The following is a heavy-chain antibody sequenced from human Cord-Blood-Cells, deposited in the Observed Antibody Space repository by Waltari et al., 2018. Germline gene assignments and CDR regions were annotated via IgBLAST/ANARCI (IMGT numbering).Heavy chain of an antibody. Sequence: QVQLQQWGAGLLKPSETLSLTCAVYGGSFSGYYWRWIRQPPGKGLEWIGEINHSGRNNYNPSLKSRVTISVDTSKNQFSLKLSSVTAADTAVYYCARGGRSRAVAGIYYFDYWGQGTLVTVSS. D-gene: IGHD6-19*01. CDR2: INHSGRN. CDR1: GGSFSGYY. J-gene: IGHJ4*02. CDR3: ARGGRSRAVAGIYYFDY. V-gene: IGHV4-34*01.